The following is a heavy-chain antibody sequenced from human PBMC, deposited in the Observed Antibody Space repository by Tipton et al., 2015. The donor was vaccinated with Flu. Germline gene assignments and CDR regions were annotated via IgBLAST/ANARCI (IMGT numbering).Heavy chain of an antibody. V-gene: IGHV3-9*01. J-gene: IGHJ6*02. Sequence: SLRLSCAASGFTFTDYTMHWVRQAPGKGLEWVASINWIGSSLDYADSVRGRFTISRDNGKKSLYLQMNSLRTEDTALYYCARDRGAVAAMDYYYYSGMDVWGQGTTVTVS. CDR2: INWIGSSL. CDR1: GFTFTDYT. CDR3: ARDRGAVAAMDYYYYSGMDV. D-gene: IGHD6-19*01.